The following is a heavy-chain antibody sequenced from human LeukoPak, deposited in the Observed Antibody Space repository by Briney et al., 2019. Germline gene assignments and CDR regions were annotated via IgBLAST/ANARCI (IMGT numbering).Heavy chain of an antibody. CDR1: GGSISGSSYY. D-gene: IGHD6-19*01. CDR2: IYSSGGT. CDR3: AREGSSGYYPNWFDP. J-gene: IGHJ5*02. Sequence: SETLSLTCTVSGGSISGSSYYWGWIRQPPGKGLEWIGSIYSSGGTYYNPSLKSRVTLSVDASKNQFSLKLSAVTAADTAVYYCAREGSSGYYPNWFDPWGQGTLVTVSS. V-gene: IGHV4-39*07.